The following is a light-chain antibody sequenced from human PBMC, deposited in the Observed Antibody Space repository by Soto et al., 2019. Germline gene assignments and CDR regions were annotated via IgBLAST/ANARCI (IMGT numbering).Light chain of an antibody. V-gene: IGKV3-20*01. CDR1: QSVSSNY. CDR2: GAS. Sequence: EIVLTQSPGTLSLSPGERATLSCRASQSVSSNYLAWYQQKPGQAPRPLIYGASSRATGIPDRFSGSGAGTDFTLTISRLGPEDFAVYYCQQYGSSPWTFGQGTKVDI. CDR3: QQYGSSPWT. J-gene: IGKJ1*01.